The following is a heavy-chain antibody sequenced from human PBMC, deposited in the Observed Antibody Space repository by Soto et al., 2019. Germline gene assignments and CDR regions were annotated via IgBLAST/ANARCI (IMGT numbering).Heavy chain of an antibody. V-gene: IGHV1-69*01. CDR2: IIPIFGTA. Sequence: QVQLVQSGAEVKKPGSSVKVSCKASGGTFSSYAISWVRQAPGQGLEWMGGIIPIFGTANYAQKFQGRVTITADESTSTAYMEVSSLRSEDTAVYYCARGQYVAAAGNYYYYGMDVWGQGTTVTVSS. CDR1: GGTFSSYA. CDR3: ARGQYVAAAGNYYYYGMDV. J-gene: IGHJ6*02. D-gene: IGHD6-13*01.